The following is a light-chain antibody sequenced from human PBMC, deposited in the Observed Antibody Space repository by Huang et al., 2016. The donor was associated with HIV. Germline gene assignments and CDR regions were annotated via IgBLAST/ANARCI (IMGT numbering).Light chain of an antibody. Sequence: DIVMTQTPLSLSVTPGQPASISCKSSQSVVHSDGKTYLYWYLHKPGQPPQLLSYEGSNRLSGVPDRFSGSGSGTDFTLKISRVEAEDVGVYYCMQSRQVSYTFGQGTKLEI. CDR1: QSVVHSDGKTY. J-gene: IGKJ2*01. V-gene: IGKV2D-29*01. CDR2: EGS. CDR3: MQSRQVSYT.